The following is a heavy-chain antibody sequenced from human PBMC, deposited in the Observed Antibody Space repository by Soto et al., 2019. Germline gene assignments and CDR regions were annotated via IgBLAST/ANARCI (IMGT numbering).Heavy chain of an antibody. CDR3: ATTRGIAVAGTEC. J-gene: IGHJ4*02. CDR2: IYSGGST. V-gene: IGHV3-53*01. CDR1: GFTVSGNY. D-gene: IGHD6-19*01. Sequence: GGSLRLSCAASGFTVSGNYVSWVRQAPGKGLEWVSVIYSGGSTYYADSVKGRFTISRDNSKNTLYLQMNSLRAEDTAVYYCATTRGIAVAGTECWGQGTLVTVSS.